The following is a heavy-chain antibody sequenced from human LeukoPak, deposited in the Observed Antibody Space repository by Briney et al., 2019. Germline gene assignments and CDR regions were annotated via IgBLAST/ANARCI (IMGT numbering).Heavy chain of an antibody. D-gene: IGHD5-12*01. CDR3: ARTPLGGSFYMDV. Sequence: ASVKVSCKASGYTFTSYAMNWVRQAPGQGLEWMGWINPHSDGTNYGQKFKGRVTMTWDTSISTAYMELSSLRSDDTAVFYCARTPLGGSFYMDVWGEGTAVVVSS. CDR2: INPHSDGT. J-gene: IGHJ6*03. V-gene: IGHV1-2*02. CDR1: GYTFTSYA.